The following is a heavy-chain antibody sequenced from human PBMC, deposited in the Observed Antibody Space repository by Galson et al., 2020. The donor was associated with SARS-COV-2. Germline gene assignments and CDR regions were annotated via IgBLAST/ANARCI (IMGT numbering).Heavy chain of an antibody. CDR3: ARGVQRTQLLWFGELFLYYFDY. V-gene: IGHV3-30-3*01. J-gene: IGHJ4*02. CDR1: GFTFSSYA. D-gene: IGHD3-10*01. CDR2: ISYDGSNK. Sequence: TGGSLRLSCAASGFTFSSYAMHWVRQAPGKGLEWVAVISYDGSNKYYADSVKGRFTISRDNSKNTLYLQMNSLRAEDTAVYYCARGVQRTQLLWFGELFLYYFDYWGQGTLVTVSS.